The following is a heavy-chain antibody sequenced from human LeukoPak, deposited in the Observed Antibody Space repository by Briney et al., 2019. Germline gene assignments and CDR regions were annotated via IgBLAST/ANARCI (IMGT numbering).Heavy chain of an antibody. CDR3: AKGMVRGVIIGSLNY. J-gene: IGHJ4*02. Sequence: GGSLRLSCAASGFTFSSYAMHWVRQAPGKGLEWVAVISYDGSNKYYADSVKGRFTISRDNSKNTLYPQMNSLRAEDTAVYYCAKGMVRGVIIGSLNYWGQGTLVTVSS. CDR2: ISYDGSNK. V-gene: IGHV3-30-3*01. D-gene: IGHD3-10*01. CDR1: GFTFSSYA.